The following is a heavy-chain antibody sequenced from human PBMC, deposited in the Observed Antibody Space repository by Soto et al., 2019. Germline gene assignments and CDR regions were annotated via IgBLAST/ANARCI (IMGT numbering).Heavy chain of an antibody. Sequence: GGSLRLSCAASGFTFSSYAMSWVRQAPGKGLEWVSAISGSGGSTYYAESVKGRFTISRDNSKNTLYLQMNSPRAEDTAVYYCAKDLGSLIDASGNWGQGTLVTVSS. CDR2: ISGSGGST. CDR1: GFTFSSYA. V-gene: IGHV3-23*01. J-gene: IGHJ4*02. D-gene: IGHD6-25*01. CDR3: AKDLGSLIDASGN.